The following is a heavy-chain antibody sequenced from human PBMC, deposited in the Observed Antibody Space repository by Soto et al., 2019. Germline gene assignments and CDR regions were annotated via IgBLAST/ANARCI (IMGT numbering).Heavy chain of an antibody. J-gene: IGHJ4*02. CDR1: CGSISNRGYS. D-gene: IGHD2-15*01. V-gene: IGHV4-30-2*01. Sequence: MLPLTCGVACGSISNRGYSCSCIRQPPGKGLEWIGYIYHSGSTYYNPSLKSRVTISVDRSKNQFSLKLSSVTAADTAVYYCARGQVVAAQHWGQGTLVTVSS. CDR2: IYHSGST. CDR3: ARGQVVAAQH.